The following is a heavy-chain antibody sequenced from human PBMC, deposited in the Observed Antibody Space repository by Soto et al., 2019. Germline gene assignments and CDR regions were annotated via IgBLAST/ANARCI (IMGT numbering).Heavy chain of an antibody. CDR3: AKAPDYGDFPFDY. J-gene: IGHJ4*02. Sequence: QVQLVESGGGVVQPGRSLRLSCAASGFTFSSYGMHWVRQAPGKGLEWVAVISYDGSNKYYADSVKGRFTISRDNSKNTLYLQMNSLRAEDTAVYYCAKAPDYGDFPFDYWGQGTLVTVSS. CDR1: GFTFSSYG. V-gene: IGHV3-30*18. CDR2: ISYDGSNK. D-gene: IGHD4-17*01.